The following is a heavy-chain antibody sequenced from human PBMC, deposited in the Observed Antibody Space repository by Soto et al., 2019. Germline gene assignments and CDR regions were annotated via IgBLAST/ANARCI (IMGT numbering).Heavy chain of an antibody. CDR2: IIPMVGMS. CDR1: GYTFTSYY. J-gene: IGHJ4*02. CDR3: ATSYGSGSRPFDS. D-gene: IGHD3-10*01. V-gene: IGHV1-46*01. Sequence: ASVKVSCKASGYTFTSYYMHWVRQAPGQGLEWMGIIIPMVGMSNYAQKFQGRVTIIADRSTNTTYMQLSSLRSEDTALYYCATSYGSGSRPFDSWGQGTPVTVSS.